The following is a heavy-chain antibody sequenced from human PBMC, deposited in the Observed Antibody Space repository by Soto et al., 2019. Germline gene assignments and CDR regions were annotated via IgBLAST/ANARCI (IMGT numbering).Heavy chain of an antibody. CDR3: ARGGKERFRGPGMDV. CDR2: IITFFGAA. Sequence: QVQLVQSGAEVRKPGSSVRLSCKASGGTFNTYAFNWVRQTPGPGLDWLGGIITFFGAAMYAQKFQGRVTITADEFTTTAYMELSSLRDDDPAVYYCARGGKERFRGPGMDVWGQGTTVTVSS. CDR1: GGTFNTYA. V-gene: IGHV1-69*01. J-gene: IGHJ6*02. D-gene: IGHD1-1*01.